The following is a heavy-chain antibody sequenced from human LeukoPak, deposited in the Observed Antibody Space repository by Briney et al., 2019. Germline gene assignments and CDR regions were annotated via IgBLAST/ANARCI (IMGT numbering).Heavy chain of an antibody. J-gene: IGHJ3*02. D-gene: IGHD2-15*01. CDR2: IYYSGST. CDR3: AREVPRYCSGGSCLRNAFDI. V-gene: IGHV4-39*07. CDR1: GGSISSSSYY. Sequence: PSETLSLTCTVSGGSISSSSYYWGWIRQPPGKGLEWIGSIYYSGSTYYNPSLKSRVTMSVDTSKNQFSLKLSSVTAADTAVYYCAREVPRYCSGGSCLRNAFDIWGQGTMVTVSS.